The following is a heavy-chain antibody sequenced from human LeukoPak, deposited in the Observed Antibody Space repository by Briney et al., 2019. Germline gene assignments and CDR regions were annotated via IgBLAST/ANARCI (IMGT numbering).Heavy chain of an antibody. D-gene: IGHD2-2*01. CDR3: ARDLVALASVVPAAHYYYYGMDV. CDR2: ISYDGSDK. Sequence: GRSLRLSCAASGFTFNNYAMHWVRQAPGKGLNWVAFISYDGSDKYYADSVKGRFTISRDNSKNTLYLQMNSLRAEDTAVYYCARDLVALASVVPAAHYYYYGMDVWGQGTTVTVSS. CDR1: GFTFNNYA. V-gene: IGHV3-30*03. J-gene: IGHJ6*02.